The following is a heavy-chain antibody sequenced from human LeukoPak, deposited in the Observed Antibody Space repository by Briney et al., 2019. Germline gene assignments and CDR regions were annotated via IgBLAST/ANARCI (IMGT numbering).Heavy chain of an antibody. CDR2: MNPDSGNT. CDR3: ARRCSGGSCYGYDAFDI. CDR1: GYTFTSYD. D-gene: IGHD2-15*01. J-gene: IGHJ3*02. V-gene: IGHV1-8*03. Sequence: ASVKVSCKASGYTFTSYDINRVRQATGQGLEWMGWMNPDSGNTGYAQKFQGRVTITRNTSISTAYMELSRLRSEDTAVYYCARRCSGGSCYGYDAFDIWGQGTMVTVSS.